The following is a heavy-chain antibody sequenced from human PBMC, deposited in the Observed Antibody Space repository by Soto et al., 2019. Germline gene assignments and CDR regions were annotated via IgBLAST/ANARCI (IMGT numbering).Heavy chain of an antibody. Sequence: QVQLQESGPGLVKPSQTLSLTCTVSGGSISSGGYYWSWIRQHPGKGLEWIGYIYYSGSTYYNPSLKSRVTISVDTSKNQFSLKLSSVTAADTAVYYCAGMTVVPAAQGGYVARHHYYYYYGMDVWGQGTTVTVSS. CDR2: IYYSGST. J-gene: IGHJ6*02. CDR3: AGMTVVPAAQGGYVARHHYYYYYGMDV. D-gene: IGHD2-2*01. CDR1: GGSISSGGYY. V-gene: IGHV4-31*03.